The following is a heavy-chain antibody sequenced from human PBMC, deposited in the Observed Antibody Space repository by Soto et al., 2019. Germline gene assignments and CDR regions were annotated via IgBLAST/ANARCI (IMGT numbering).Heavy chain of an antibody. J-gene: IGHJ4*02. CDR3: ARGPPFGR. D-gene: IGHD3-16*01. CDR2: INHSGST. Sequence: PSETLSLTCAVYGGSFSGYYWSWIRQPPGKGPEWIGEINHSGSTNYNPSLKSRVTISVDTSKNQFSLKLSSVTAADTAVYYCARGPPFGRWGQRTLVTVSS. CDR1: GGSFSGYY. V-gene: IGHV4-34*01.